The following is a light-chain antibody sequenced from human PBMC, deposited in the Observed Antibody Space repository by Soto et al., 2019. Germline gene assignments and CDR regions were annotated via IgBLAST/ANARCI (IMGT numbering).Light chain of an antibody. Sequence: PGARATLSCRASQSVGANLAWYQQKPGQAPRLLIWDASSRATGIPARFSGSGSGTEFTLTISSLEPEDFAVYYCQHRTNWPAFGEGTKVDIK. CDR3: QHRTNWPA. J-gene: IGKJ4*01. CDR2: DAS. V-gene: IGKV3-11*01. CDR1: QSVGAN.